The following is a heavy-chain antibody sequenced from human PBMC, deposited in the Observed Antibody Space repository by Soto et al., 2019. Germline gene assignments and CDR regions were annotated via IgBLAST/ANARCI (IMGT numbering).Heavy chain of an antibody. CDR3: AIRTGGCTSLRGYYYYYGMDV. CDR2: INHSGST. V-gene: IGHV4-34*01. D-gene: IGHD2-2*01. Sequence: SETLSLTCAVYGGSFSGYYWSWIRQPPGKGLEWIGEINHSGSTNYNPSLKSRVTISVDTSKNQFSLKLSSVTAADTAVYYCAIRTGGCTSLRGYYYYYGMDVWGQGTTVTVSS. J-gene: IGHJ6*02. CDR1: GGSFSGYY.